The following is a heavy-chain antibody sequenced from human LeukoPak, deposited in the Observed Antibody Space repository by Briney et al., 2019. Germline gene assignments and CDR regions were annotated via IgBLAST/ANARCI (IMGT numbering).Heavy chain of an antibody. D-gene: IGHD1-1*01. CDR3: ARDLNEDAGCYPAFDV. CDR1: GGSINTYY. Sequence: SETLSLTCSVSGGSINTYYWSWIRQPPGKGLEWIGYIYSSGTTNYNPSLKSRVTMSVDTSKNQFSLNLTSVTAADTAVYFCARDLNEDAGCYPAFDVWGQGTLVTVSS. V-gene: IGHV4-59*01. CDR2: IYSSGTT. J-gene: IGHJ3*01.